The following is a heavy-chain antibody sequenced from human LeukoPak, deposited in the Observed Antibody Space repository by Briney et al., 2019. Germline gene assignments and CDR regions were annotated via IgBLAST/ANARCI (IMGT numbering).Heavy chain of an antibody. CDR3: AKANLYSNYVEYYYGMDV. CDR2: INSDGSST. CDR1: GFTFSSYW. D-gene: IGHD4-11*01. J-gene: IGHJ6*02. V-gene: IGHV3-74*01. Sequence: PGGSLRLSCAASGFTFSSYWMHWVRQAPGKGLVWVSRINSDGSSTSYADSVKGRFTISRDNAKNTLYLQMNSLRAEDTAVYYCAKANLYSNYVEYYYGMDVWGQGTTVTVSS.